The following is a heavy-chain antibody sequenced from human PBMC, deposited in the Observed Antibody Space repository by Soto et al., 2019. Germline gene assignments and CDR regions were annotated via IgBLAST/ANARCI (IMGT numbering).Heavy chain of an antibody. CDR1: GGYLSGYY. CDR3: ARGRDGGAAN. Sequence: QVQLQQWGAGLLKPSETLSLTCAVYGGYLSGYYWSWNRQPPGKGLEWIGEINPSGSTNYTPSLKSRVTLSGGTHKNQFSLRLISVTAADTAVYYCARGRDGGAANWGQGTLVTVSS. CDR2: INPSGST. J-gene: IGHJ4*02. D-gene: IGHD4-17*01. V-gene: IGHV4-34*01.